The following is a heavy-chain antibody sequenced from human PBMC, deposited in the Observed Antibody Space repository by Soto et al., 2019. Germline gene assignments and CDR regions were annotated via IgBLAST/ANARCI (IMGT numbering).Heavy chain of an antibody. D-gene: IGHD3-3*01. CDR2: IYPGDSDT. Sequence: GESLKISCKGSGYSFTSYWIGWVRQMPGKGLEWMGIIYPGDSDTRYSPSFQGQVTISADKSISTAYLQWSSLKASDTAMYYCARHGATIFGVVNTYYYYYYGMDVWGQGTTVTVSS. J-gene: IGHJ6*02. V-gene: IGHV5-51*01. CDR3: ARHGATIFGVVNTYYYYYYGMDV. CDR1: GYSFTSYW.